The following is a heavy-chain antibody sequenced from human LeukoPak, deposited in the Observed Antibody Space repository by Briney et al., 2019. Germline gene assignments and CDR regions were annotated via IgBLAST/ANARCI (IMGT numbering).Heavy chain of an antibody. V-gene: IGHV4-61*08. CDR3: ARDSDLHPQHDYYYYGMDV. J-gene: IGHJ6*02. CDR1: GVSTNNDDYY. Sequence: PSQTLSLTCTVSGVSTNNDDYYWTWVRQPPGKGLEWIGYIYYSGSTNYNPSLKSRVTISVDTSKNQFSLKLSSVTAADTAVYYCARDSDLHPQHDYYYYGMDVWGQGTTVTVSS. CDR2: IYYSGST. D-gene: IGHD2-21*01.